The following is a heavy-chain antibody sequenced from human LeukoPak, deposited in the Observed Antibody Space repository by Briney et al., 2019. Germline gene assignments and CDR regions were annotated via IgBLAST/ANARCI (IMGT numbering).Heavy chain of an antibody. Sequence: GGSLRLSCAASGFTVSSNYMSWVRQAPGKGLEWVSVIYSGGSTYYADSVKGRFTISRDNSKNTLYLQMNSLRAEDTAVYYCATFVREYYYDSSGYYYPRSEYFQHCGQGTLVTVSS. D-gene: IGHD3-22*01. CDR2: IYSGGST. CDR1: GFTVSSNY. J-gene: IGHJ1*01. CDR3: ATFVREYYYDSSGYYYPRSEYFQH. V-gene: IGHV3-66*01.